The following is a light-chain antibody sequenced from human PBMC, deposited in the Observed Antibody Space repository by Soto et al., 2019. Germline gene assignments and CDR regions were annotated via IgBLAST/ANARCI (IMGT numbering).Light chain of an antibody. CDR1: SSDVGTYDY. CDR3: SSFAGGNTVL. V-gene: IGLV2-8*01. Sequence: QPVLTQPPSASGSPGQSVTISCTGTSSDVGTYDYVSWYQQLPGKAPKLMIYEVNKRPSGVPDRFSGSKSGNTASLTVSGLQTGDEADYYCSSFAGGNTVLFGGGTKLTVL. CDR2: EVN. J-gene: IGLJ2*01.